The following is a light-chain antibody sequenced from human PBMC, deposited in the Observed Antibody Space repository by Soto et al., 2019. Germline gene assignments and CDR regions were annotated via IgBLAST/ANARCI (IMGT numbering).Light chain of an antibody. J-gene: IGKJ2*01. CDR1: QSVLYSSNNRHY. Sequence: DMVLTQSPDSLSVSLGERATISCTSSQSVLYSSNNRHYLAWYRQRPRQPPELLIYWATTRNSGVPDRFSRSGSGTNFTLTISRLQTEDVAVYYCQYYFRSPYTFGQGTKLEIK. CDR2: WAT. V-gene: IGKV4-1*01. CDR3: QYYFRSPYT.